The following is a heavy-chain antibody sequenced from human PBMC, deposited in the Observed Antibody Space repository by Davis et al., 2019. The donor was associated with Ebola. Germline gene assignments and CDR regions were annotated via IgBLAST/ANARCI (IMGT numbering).Heavy chain of an antibody. CDR3: TRDNLFYYDTSDYNDVFDV. CDR1: GVFPRSYS. Sequence: GRSLTPSCAVSGVFPRSYSPICGRHAPGKGLEWGSYIIGDSRTIYHADSVKGRFTVSRDNTKNPLYLQMNNLRAEDTAVSYCTRDNLFYYDTSDYNDVFDVWGQGTMVTVSS. D-gene: IGHD3-22*01. CDR2: IIGDSRTI. J-gene: IGHJ3*01. V-gene: IGHV3-48*04.